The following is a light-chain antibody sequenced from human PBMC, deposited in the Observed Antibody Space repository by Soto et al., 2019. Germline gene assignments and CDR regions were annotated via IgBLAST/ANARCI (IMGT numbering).Light chain of an antibody. V-gene: IGKV1-12*01. CDR3: QQANSFPLT. Sequence: DIQMTQLPSSMSASVGDRVTITCRASQGISRWLAWYHQKPGKAPNLLIYSASTLHSGVPSRFSGSGSGTDFTLTISSLHPEDFGNYYCQQANSFPLTFGPGTKVDMK. J-gene: IGKJ3*01. CDR1: QGISRW. CDR2: SAS.